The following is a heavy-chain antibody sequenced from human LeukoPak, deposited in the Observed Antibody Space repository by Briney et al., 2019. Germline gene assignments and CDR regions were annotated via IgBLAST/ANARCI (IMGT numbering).Heavy chain of an antibody. CDR1: GGSIDNSH. CDR3: ARDSPTSPPAYYGMDV. Sequence: SETLSLTCTVSGGSIDNSHWTWIRQPPGKGLEWIGCIYNRGTTICNPSLRSRLTISVDTSKNQLSLRLSSVTAADTAAYFCARDSPTSPPAYYGMDVWGRGTTVTVSS. CDR2: IYNRGTT. V-gene: IGHV4-59*12. D-gene: IGHD2-2*01. J-gene: IGHJ6*02.